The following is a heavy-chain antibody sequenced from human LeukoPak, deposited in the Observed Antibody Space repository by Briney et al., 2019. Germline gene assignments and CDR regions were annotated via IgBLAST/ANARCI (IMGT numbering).Heavy chain of an antibody. J-gene: IGHJ6*03. Sequence: GGSLRLSCAASGFTVSSNYMSWVRQAPGKGLEWVSVIYSGGSTYYADSVRGRFTISRDNSKDTLYLQMNSLRAEDTAVYYCASGSGSYRTPYYYMDVWGTGTTVTVSS. CDR2: IYSGGST. V-gene: IGHV3-53*01. CDR1: GFTVSSNY. D-gene: IGHD3-10*01. CDR3: ASGSGSYRTPYYYMDV.